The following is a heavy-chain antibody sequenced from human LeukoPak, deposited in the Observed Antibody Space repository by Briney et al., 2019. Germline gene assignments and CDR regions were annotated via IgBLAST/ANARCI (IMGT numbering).Heavy chain of an antibody. CDR3: AGSGVGVVLYAFDI. D-gene: IGHD3-3*01. V-gene: IGHV4-30-2*02. CDR1: GGSISSGGYY. J-gene: IGHJ3*02. Sequence: PSETLSLTCTVSGGSISSGGYYWSWIRQPPGKGLEWIGYIYHSGSTYYNPSLKSRVTISVDTSKNQFSLKLSSVTAADTAVYYCAGSGVGVVLYAFDIWGQGTMVTVSS. CDR2: IYHSGST.